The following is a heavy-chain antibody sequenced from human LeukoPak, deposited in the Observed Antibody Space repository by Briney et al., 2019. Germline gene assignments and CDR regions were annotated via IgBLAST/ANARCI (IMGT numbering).Heavy chain of an antibody. Sequence: PSQTLSLTCTVSGGSISSYYWSWIRQPPGKGLEWIGYIYYSGSTNYNPSLKSRVTISVDTSKNQFSLKLSSVTAADTAVYYCARIEDYGGNSVNYWGQGTLVTVSS. J-gene: IGHJ4*02. CDR2: IYYSGST. CDR1: GGSISSYY. V-gene: IGHV4-59*01. D-gene: IGHD4-23*01. CDR3: ARIEDYGGNSVNY.